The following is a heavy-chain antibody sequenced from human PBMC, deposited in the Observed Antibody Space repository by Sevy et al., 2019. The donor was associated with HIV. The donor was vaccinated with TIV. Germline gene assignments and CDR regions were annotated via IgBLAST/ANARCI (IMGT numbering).Heavy chain of an antibody. V-gene: IGHV4-61*01. CDR2: VYHTGST. Sequence: SETLSLTCAVSGVSVSSDTYYWSWIRQPPGKGLEWIGYVYHTGSTNYSPSFKSRVTISVDTSKNQFSLRLFSVAAADTAVYYCAREPYFFDKSGYYCYYWGQGALVTVSS. CDR3: AREPYFFDKSGYYCYY. D-gene: IGHD3-22*01. J-gene: IGHJ4*02. CDR1: GVSVSSDTYY.